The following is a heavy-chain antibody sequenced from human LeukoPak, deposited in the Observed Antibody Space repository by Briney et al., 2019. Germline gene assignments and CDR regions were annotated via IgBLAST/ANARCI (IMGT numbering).Heavy chain of an antibody. CDR2: ISPRGGGT. V-gene: IGHV3-23*01. D-gene: IGHD7-27*01. CDR3: ARDLAWGAFDY. J-gene: IGHJ4*02. CDR1: GFIFRNYG. Sequence: PGGSLRLSCAASGFIFRNYGMNCVRQAPGKGLEWVSGISPRGGGTYYADSVKGRFTISRDDSKSTLSLQMNSLRVEDRAVYYCARDLAWGAFDYWGQGTLVSVSS.